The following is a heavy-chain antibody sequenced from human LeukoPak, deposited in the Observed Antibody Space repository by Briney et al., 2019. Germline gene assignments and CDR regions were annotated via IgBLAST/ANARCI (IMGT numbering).Heavy chain of an antibody. Sequence: GGSLRLSCAASGFTFSSYSMNWVRQAPGKGLEWVAVISYDGSNKYYADSVKGRFTISRDNSKKTLYLQMNSLRAEDTAVYYCAKTHRLEWKLLSGCFDFWGQGTLVTVSS. CDR2: ISYDGSNK. CDR1: GFTFSSYS. J-gene: IGHJ4*02. V-gene: IGHV3-30*18. D-gene: IGHD1-26*01. CDR3: AKTHRLEWKLLSGCFDF.